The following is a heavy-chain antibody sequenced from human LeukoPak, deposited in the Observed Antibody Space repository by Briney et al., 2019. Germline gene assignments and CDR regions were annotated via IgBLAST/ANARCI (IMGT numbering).Heavy chain of an antibody. CDR1: GFIFSGYS. J-gene: IGHJ6*02. D-gene: IGHD3-10*02. Sequence: PGGSLRLSCAASGFIFSGYSMNWVRQAPGKGLEWVSYISSSSSTIYYADSVKGRFTISRDNSKNTLYLQMNSLRDEDTAVYHCARCSGYGMDVWGQGTTVTVSS. CDR2: ISSSSSTI. CDR3: ARCSGYGMDV. V-gene: IGHV3-48*02.